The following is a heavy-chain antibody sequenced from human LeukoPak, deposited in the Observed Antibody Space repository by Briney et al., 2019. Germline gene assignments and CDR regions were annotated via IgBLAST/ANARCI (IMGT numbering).Heavy chain of an antibody. D-gene: IGHD6-6*01. CDR2: INHSGST. J-gene: IGHJ4*02. CDR3: ARERLGYSSSSRVPDY. V-gene: IGHV4-34*01. Sequence: SETLSLTCAVYGGSFSGYYWSWIRQPPGKGLEWIGEINHSGSTNYNPSLKSRVTISVDTSKNQFSLKLSSVTAADTAVYYCARERLGYSSSSRVPDYWGQGTLVTVSS. CDR1: GGSFSGYY.